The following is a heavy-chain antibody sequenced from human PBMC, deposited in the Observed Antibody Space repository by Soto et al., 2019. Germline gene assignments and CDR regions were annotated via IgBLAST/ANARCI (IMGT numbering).Heavy chain of an antibody. J-gene: IGHJ4*02. CDR1: GYTFTSYY. V-gene: IGHV1-46*03. CDR3: ARAQGCTNGVCYTLGY. CDR2: INPSGGRT. Sequence: QVQLVQSGAEVKKPGASVKVSCKASGYTFTSYYMHWVRQAHGQGLEWMGIINPSGGRTSYAQKFQGRVTMTRDTSTSTVYMELSSLRSEDTAVYYCARAQGCTNGVCYTLGYWGQGTLVTVSS. D-gene: IGHD2-8*01.